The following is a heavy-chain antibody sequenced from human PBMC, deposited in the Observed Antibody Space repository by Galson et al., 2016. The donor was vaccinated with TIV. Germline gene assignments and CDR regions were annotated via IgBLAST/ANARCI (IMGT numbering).Heavy chain of an antibody. Sequence: SVKVSCKASGGTFSTYVFSWLRQAPGRGLEWMGVINPIFGTANYAQTFQGRLTITADESTSSAYMGLSSLRSEDTAVYYCATDRNTALDTYSYYYGMDVWGQGTTVTVSS. CDR1: GGTFSTYV. V-gene: IGHV1-69*13. D-gene: IGHD5-18*01. J-gene: IGHJ6*02. CDR3: ATDRNTALDTYSYYYGMDV. CDR2: INPIFGTA.